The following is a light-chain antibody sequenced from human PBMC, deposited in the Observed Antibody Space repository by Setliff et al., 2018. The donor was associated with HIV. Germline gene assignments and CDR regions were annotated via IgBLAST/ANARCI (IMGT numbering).Light chain of an antibody. V-gene: IGLV2-14*01. CDR3: SSYTTSSTPYV. CDR2: EVS. Sequence: QSALTQPASVSGSPGQSIPISCTGTSSDVGGYNYVSWYQQHPGKAPKLMIYEVSNRPSGVSNRFSGSKSGNTASLTLSGRQAEDEADYYCSSYTTSSTPYVFGTGTKVTVL. J-gene: IGLJ1*01. CDR1: SSDVGGYNY.